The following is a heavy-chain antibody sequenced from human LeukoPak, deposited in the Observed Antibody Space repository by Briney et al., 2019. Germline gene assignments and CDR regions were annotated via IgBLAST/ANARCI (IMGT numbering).Heavy chain of an antibody. V-gene: IGHV4-59*01. CDR3: ARAAGYASYNWFDP. J-gene: IGHJ5*02. CDR1: GGSISSYY. Sequence: SVTLSLTCTVSGGSISSYYWSWIRQPPGKGLEWIGYIYYSGSTNYNPSLKSRVTISVDTSKNQFSLKLSSVTAADTAVYYCARAAGYASYNWFDPWGQGTLVTVSS. CDR2: IYYSGST. D-gene: IGHD3-10*01.